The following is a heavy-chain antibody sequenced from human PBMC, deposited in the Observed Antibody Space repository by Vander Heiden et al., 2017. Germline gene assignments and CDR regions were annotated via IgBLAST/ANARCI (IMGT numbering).Heavy chain of an antibody. CDR1: GRSFTSGGYY. J-gene: IGHJ3*02. Sequence: QVQLQESGPGLVKPSQTLSLTCSVSGRSFTSGGYYWSWIRQHPGKSLEWIGYIYYSGSTYYNPSLKSRVTISLDTSKNQFSLRLSSVTAADTAVYYCARVSSINDHAFDIWGQGTMVTVSS. D-gene: IGHD3-3*02. CDR3: ARVSSINDHAFDI. V-gene: IGHV4-31*03. CDR2: IYYSGST.